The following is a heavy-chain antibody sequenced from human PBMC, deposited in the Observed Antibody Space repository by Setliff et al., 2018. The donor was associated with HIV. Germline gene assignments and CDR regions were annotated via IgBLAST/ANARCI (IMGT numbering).Heavy chain of an antibody. CDR3: ARQRDFDWLLQNYYYMDV. D-gene: IGHD3-9*01. Sequence: SETLSLTCTVSGASISSNSYYWVWIRQPPGKGLEWIGSIYYSGSTYYNPSLKSRVTISVDTSKSQFSLRLSSVTAADTAVYYCARQRDFDWLLQNYYYMDVWGKGATVTVSS. CDR1: GASISSNSYY. J-gene: IGHJ6*03. V-gene: IGHV4-39*01. CDR2: IYYSGST.